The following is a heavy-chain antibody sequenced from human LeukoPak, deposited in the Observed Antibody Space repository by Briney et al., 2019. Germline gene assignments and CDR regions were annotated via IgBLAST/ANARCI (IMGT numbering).Heavy chain of an antibody. J-gene: IGHJ4*02. CDR2: ISGSGGST. V-gene: IGHV3-23*01. D-gene: IGHD6-13*01. Sequence: GGSLRLSCAASGFTFSSYAMSWVRQAPGKGLEWVSAISGSGGSTYYADSVKGRFTISRDNSKNTLYLQMNSLRAEDTAVYYCAKAVKTAYSSSWYFDYWGQGTLVTVSS. CDR3: AKAVKTAYSSSWYFDY. CDR1: GFTFSSYA.